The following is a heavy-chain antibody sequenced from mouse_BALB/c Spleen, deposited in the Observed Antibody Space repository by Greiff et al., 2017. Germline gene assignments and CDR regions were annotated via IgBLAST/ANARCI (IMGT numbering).Heavy chain of an antibody. D-gene: IGHD2-14*01. J-gene: IGHJ3*01. Sequence: QVQLKQSGAELAKPGASVKMSCKASGYTFTSYWMHWVKQRPGQGLEWIGYINPSTGYTEYNQKFKDKATLTADKSSSTAYMQLSSLTSEDSAVYYCANRYDVAWFAYWGQGTLVTVSA. CDR2: INPSTGYT. V-gene: IGHV1-7*01. CDR1: GYTFTSYW. CDR3: ANRYDVAWFAY.